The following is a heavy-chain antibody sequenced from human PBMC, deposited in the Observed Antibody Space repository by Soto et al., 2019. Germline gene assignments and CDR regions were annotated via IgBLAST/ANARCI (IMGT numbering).Heavy chain of an antibody. D-gene: IGHD6-19*01. CDR1: GFTFSSYA. J-gene: IGHJ4*02. CDR3: ARRTSGWYLDY. V-gene: IGHV3-23*01. Sequence: EVQLLESGGGLVQPGGSLRLSCAASGFTFSSYAMSWVRLAPGKGLEWVSVISGSGDSTYYADSVKGRFTISRDNSKNTLSLQMNSLRAEYTAVYYCARRTSGWYLDYWGQGTLVTVSS. CDR2: ISGSGDST.